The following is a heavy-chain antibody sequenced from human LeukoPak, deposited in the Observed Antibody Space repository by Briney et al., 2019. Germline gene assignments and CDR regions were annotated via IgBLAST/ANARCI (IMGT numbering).Heavy chain of an antibody. CDR1: GGSISSYY. CDR3: ARVRSHPRSEGWYSSSRTFDY. CDR2: IYHSGST. J-gene: IGHJ4*02. D-gene: IGHD6-13*01. V-gene: IGHV4-59*01. Sequence: SETLSLICTVSGGSISSYYWNWIRQPPGKGLEWIGYIYHSGSTNYNPSLKSRVTISVDTSKNQFSLKLSSVTAADTAVYYCARVRSHPRSEGWYSSSRTFDYWGQGTLVTVSS.